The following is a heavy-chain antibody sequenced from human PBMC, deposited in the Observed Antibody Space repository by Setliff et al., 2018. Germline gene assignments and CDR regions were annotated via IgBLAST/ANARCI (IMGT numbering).Heavy chain of an antibody. CDR3: ARGGRFAHYMDV. D-gene: IGHD3-3*01. V-gene: IGHV3-20*04. CDR1: GFSFHDYG. CDR2: INWNGVSI. Sequence: GGSLRLSCAVSGFSFHDYGMGWVRQAPGKGLEWVSSINWNGVSIGYADSVKGRFTISRDNAKNSLYLQMNSLRAEDTAVYYCARGGRFAHYMDVWGKGTTVTVSS. J-gene: IGHJ6*03.